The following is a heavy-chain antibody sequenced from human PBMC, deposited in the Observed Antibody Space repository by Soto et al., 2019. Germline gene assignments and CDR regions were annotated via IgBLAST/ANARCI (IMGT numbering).Heavy chain of an antibody. CDR1: GIMSSGYG. Sequence: QEQVVQSGPAMKEPGSSVKVSCRASGIMSSGYGFSWVRQVPGQGLEWMGGIIPVFQTAYYTQRFQGRVTITADESTNTAYMELSSLRSEDTAIYYCARGGSGYTWFNEFWGQGTLVTVSS. D-gene: IGHD3-22*01. J-gene: IGHJ4*02. CDR2: IIPVFQTA. V-gene: IGHV1-69*01. CDR3: ARGGSGYTWFNEF.